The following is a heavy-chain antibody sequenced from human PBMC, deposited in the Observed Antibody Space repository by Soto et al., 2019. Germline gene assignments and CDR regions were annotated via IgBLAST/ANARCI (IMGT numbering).Heavy chain of an antibody. D-gene: IGHD2-2*01. CDR3: ATAALGYCSSTSCDNWFDP. J-gene: IGHJ5*02. CDR1: GGRFSSYA. Sequence: GASVKVSCKASGGRFSSYAISWVRQAPGQGHEWMGGIIPIFGTANYAQKFQGRVTITADESTSTAYMELSSLSSEDTAVYYSATAALGYCSSTSCDNWFDPWGQGTLVTVSS. CDR2: IIPIFGTA. V-gene: IGHV1-69*13.